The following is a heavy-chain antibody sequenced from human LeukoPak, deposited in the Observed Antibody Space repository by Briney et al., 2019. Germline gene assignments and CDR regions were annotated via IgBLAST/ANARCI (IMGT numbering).Heavy chain of an antibody. J-gene: IGHJ6*03. Sequence: SETLSLTCTVSGGSISSYYCSWIRQPAGKGLEWIGRIYTSGSTNYNPALKSRVTTSVDTSKNQFSLKLSSVTAADTAVYYCARDGSGSYYYYMDVWGKGTTVTASS. CDR1: GGSISSYY. V-gene: IGHV4-4*07. D-gene: IGHD3-10*01. CDR3: ARDGSGSYYYYMDV. CDR2: IYTSGST.